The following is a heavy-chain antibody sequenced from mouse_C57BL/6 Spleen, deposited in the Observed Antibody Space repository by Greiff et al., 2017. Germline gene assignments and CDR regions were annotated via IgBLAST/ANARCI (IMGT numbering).Heavy chain of an antibody. J-gene: IGHJ1*03. V-gene: IGHV14-2*01. CDR2: IDPEDGDT. CDR1: GFTFTGYY. D-gene: IGHD1-1*01. Sequence: VQLQQPGAELVKPGASVKLSCTASGFTFTGYYMHWVKQRTEQGLEWIGRIDPEDGDTKYTPKFQGKATITADTSSNTAYLQLSSLTSEDTAVYYCAHSYGSTDWYLDVWGTGTTVTVSS. CDR3: AHSYGSTDWYLDV.